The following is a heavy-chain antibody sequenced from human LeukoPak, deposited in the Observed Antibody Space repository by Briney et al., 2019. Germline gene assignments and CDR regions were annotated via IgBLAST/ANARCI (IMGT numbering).Heavy chain of an antibody. CDR3: GRIRDTSMPGGY. Sequence: GVSLTLSCAASRFTFSSFAFLWLRQARGKGREWVIVISYDGSNESHTVSVRGRFIISRDSSKNTMYLQMKSRGAEDVAVYYCGRIRDTSMPGGYWGQGTLVTVSS. J-gene: IGHJ4*02. V-gene: IGHV3-30-3*01. CDR1: RFTFSSFA. D-gene: IGHD5-24*01. CDR2: ISYDGSNE.